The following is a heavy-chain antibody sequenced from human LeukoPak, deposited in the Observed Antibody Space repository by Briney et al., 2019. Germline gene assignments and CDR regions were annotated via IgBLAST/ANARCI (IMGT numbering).Heavy chain of an antibody. CDR1: GFTFSSYG. J-gene: IGHJ3*02. Sequence: PGGSLRLSCAASGFTFSSYGMHWVRQAPGKGLEWVAFIRYDGSNKYYADSVKGRFTISRDNSKNTLYLQMNSLRAEDTAVYYCARDRDVIAAGGAFDIWGQGTMVTVSS. D-gene: IGHD6-13*01. CDR3: ARDRDVIAAGGAFDI. V-gene: IGHV3-30*02. CDR2: IRYDGSNK.